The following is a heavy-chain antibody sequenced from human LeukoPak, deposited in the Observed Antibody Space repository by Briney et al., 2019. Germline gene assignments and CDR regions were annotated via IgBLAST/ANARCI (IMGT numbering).Heavy chain of an antibody. D-gene: IGHD1-26*01. Sequence: PSETLSLTCAVYGGSFSGYYWSWIRQPPGKGLEWIGEINHSGSTNNNPSLKSRVTISVDTSKNQFSLKLSSVTAADTAVYYCARGYSGSYLYWGQGTLVTVSS. CDR1: GGSFSGYY. CDR2: INHSGST. J-gene: IGHJ4*02. V-gene: IGHV4-34*01. CDR3: ARGYSGSYLY.